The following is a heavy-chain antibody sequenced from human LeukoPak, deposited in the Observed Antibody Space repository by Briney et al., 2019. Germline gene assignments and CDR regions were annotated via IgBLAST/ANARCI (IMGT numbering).Heavy chain of an antibody. D-gene: IGHD3-22*01. CDR1: GYTFSSYS. V-gene: IGHV3-21*01. Sequence: PGGSLRLSCAASGYTFSSYSINWVRQAPGKGLEWVSSISVRSNYIYYADSVRGRFSISRDDARDSLYLQMNSLRAEDTAVYYCVRLRRNSDTSGFDYYYDYWGQGTLVTVSS. J-gene: IGHJ4*02. CDR2: ISVRSNYI. CDR3: VRLRRNSDTSGFDYYYDY.